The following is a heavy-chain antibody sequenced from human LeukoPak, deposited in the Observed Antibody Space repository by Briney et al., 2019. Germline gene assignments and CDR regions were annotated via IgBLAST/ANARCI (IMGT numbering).Heavy chain of an antibody. CDR2: IYSGGST. V-gene: IGHV3-66*01. CDR1: GFTVCSKY. Sequence: PGGSLRLSCAASGFTVCSKYMRWVRQAPGKGLEWVSVIYSGGSTYYADSVKGRFTISRDNSKNTLYLQMNSLRAEDTAVYYCARDPYCSSTSCYGSFDPWGQGTLVTVSS. CDR3: ARDPYCSSTSCYGSFDP. J-gene: IGHJ5*02. D-gene: IGHD2-2*01.